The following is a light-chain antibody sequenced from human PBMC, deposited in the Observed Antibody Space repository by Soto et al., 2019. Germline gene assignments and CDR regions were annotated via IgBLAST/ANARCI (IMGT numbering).Light chain of an antibody. CDR1: ESIRTW. J-gene: IGKJ1*01. V-gene: IGKV1-5*01. Sequence: DIHMTQSPSTLSASIGDRFTISCRASESIRTWLAWYQQKPGKAPKLLIYDASTLESGAPSRFSGSGSGTELTLTINSLQPDDFASYYCQQYNSYPWTFGQGTKVDI. CDR2: DAS. CDR3: QQYNSYPWT.